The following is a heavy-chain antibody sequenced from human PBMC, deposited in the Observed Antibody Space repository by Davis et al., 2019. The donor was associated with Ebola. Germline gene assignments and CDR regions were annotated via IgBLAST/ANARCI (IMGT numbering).Heavy chain of an antibody. CDR2: ISYDGNDK. CDR3: ARDTEIRYVSLGY. V-gene: IGHV3-30*03. J-gene: IGHJ4*02. D-gene: IGHD3-9*01. Sequence: GESLKISCAASGITFSSNAMHWVRQAPGKGLEWLAVISYDGNDKYYADSVKGRFTISTDNSKNTLYLQMSSLRSEDTAVYYCARDTEIRYVSLGYWGQGTLVTVSS. CDR1: GITFSSNA.